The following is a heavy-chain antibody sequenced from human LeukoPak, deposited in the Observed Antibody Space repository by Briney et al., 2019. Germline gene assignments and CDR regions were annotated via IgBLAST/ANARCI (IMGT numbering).Heavy chain of an antibody. V-gene: IGHV3-48*03. CDR2: ISSSGTAI. Sequence: GGSLRLSCAASGFPFSTYDMNWVGQAPGKGLEGGSYISSSGTAIYYAASVKGGFTISRDNAKNSLYLQMYSLRAEDTAEYYCAGGYTYGYTYWGQGALVTVSS. CDR3: AGGYTYGYTY. J-gene: IGHJ4*02. D-gene: IGHD5-18*01. CDR1: GFPFSTYD.